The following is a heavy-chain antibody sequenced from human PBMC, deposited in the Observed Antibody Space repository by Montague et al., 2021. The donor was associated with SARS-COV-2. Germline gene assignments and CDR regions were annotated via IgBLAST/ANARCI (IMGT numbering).Heavy chain of an antibody. J-gene: IGHJ4*02. D-gene: IGHD6-19*01. V-gene: IGHV4-61*02. CDR2: ISISGST. Sequence: TLSLTCTVSGGSISSGSYYWSWIRQPAGKGLEWIGRISISGSTNYNPSLKIRVTISVDTSKNQFSLKLSSVTAADTSVYYCARDIAVAGLFDSWGQGTLVTVSS. CDR1: GGSISSGSYY. CDR3: ARDIAVAGLFDS.